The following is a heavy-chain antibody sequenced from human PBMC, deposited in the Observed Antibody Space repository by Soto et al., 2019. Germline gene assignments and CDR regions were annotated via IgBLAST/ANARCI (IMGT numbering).Heavy chain of an antibody. V-gene: IGHV4-34*01. CDR3: ARGNRVDYGDFTSPPFDS. J-gene: IGHJ4*02. Sequence: QVQLQQWGAGLLKPSETLSLTCAVYGGSFSGHYWSWIRQPPGKGLEWIGEINHSGSTNYNPSLKSRVTISGDTSKNQFSLKLSFVTAAYTAVYYCARGNRVDYGDFTSPPFDSWGQGTLVTVSS. CDR1: GGSFSGHY. D-gene: IGHD4-17*01. CDR2: INHSGST.